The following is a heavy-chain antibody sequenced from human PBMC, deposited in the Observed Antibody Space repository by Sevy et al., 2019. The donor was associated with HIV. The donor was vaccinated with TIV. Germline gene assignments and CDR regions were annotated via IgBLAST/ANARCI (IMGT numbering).Heavy chain of an antibody. V-gene: IGHV4-34*01. CDR1: GGSFSDYS. Sequence: GSLRLSCAVYGGSFSDYSWSWIRQPPGKGLEWIGEINHSGSTNYNPSLKSRVTISVDTSKNQFSLKLSSVTAADTAVYYCAICRGTRITMIVVVVTRYFDDWGQGTLVTVSS. J-gene: IGHJ4*02. D-gene: IGHD3-22*01. CDR3: AICRGTRITMIVVVVTRYFDD. CDR2: INHSGST.